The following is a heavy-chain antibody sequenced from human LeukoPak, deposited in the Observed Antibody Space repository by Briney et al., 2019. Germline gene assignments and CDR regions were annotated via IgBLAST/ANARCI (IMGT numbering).Heavy chain of an antibody. Sequence: PSETLSLACAVSGYSISSGYYWGWIRQPPGKGLEWIGSIYHTGSTYYNPSLKSRVTISLDTSKNQFSLKLSSVTAADTAVYYCATFSGSYSYFGYWGQGTLVTVSS. V-gene: IGHV4-38-2*01. CDR2: IYHTGST. D-gene: IGHD1-26*01. CDR1: GYSISSGYY. J-gene: IGHJ4*02. CDR3: ATFSGSYSYFGY.